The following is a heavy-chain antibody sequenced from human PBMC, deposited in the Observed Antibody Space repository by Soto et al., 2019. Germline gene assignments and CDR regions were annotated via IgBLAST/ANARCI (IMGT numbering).Heavy chain of an antibody. J-gene: IGHJ6*02. CDR2: IGTAGDT. V-gene: IGHV3-13*01. CDR3: ARSTPRFLEWSLSGYYYYYGMDV. Sequence: EVQLVESGGGLVQPGGSLRLSCAASGFTFSSYDMHWVRQATGKGLEWVSAIGTAGDTYYPGSVKGRFTISRENAKNSLYLQMNSLRAEDTAVYYCARSTPRFLEWSLSGYYYYYGMDVWGQGTTVTVSS. CDR1: GFTFSSYD. D-gene: IGHD3-3*01.